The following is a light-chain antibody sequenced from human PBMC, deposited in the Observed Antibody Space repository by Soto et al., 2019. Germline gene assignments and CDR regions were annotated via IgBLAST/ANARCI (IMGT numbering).Light chain of an antibody. J-gene: IGLJ1*01. V-gene: IGLV1-44*01. CDR2: GNK. Sequence: QAVVTQPPSASGTPGQTVTISCSGTSSNIGSNPVNWYQHLPGTAPKILIYGNKNRPSGVPDRFSGSKSGTSASLAITGLQAEDEADYYCQSYDSSLSVSYVFGTGTKLTVL. CDR3: QSYDSSLSVSYV. CDR1: SSNIGSNP.